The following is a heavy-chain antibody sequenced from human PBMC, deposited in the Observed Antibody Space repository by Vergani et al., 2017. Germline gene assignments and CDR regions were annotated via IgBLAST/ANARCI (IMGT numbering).Heavy chain of an antibody. CDR2: INWNGGST. V-gene: IGHV3-20*04. D-gene: IGHD2-21*02. Sequence: EVQLLESGGDLVQPGGSLRLSCTASGFIFSTYAMSWVRQAPGKGLEWVSGINWNGGSTGYADSVKGRFTISRDNAKNSLYLQMNSLRAEDTALYYCARDTIVVVTEYGMDVWGQGTTVTVSS. J-gene: IGHJ6*02. CDR3: ARDTIVVVTEYGMDV. CDR1: GFIFSTYA.